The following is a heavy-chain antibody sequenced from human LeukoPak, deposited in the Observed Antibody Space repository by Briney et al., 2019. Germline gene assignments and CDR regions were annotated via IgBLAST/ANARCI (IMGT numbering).Heavy chain of an antibody. CDR3: VRQLLGYCSSTSCPPSKVGFDY. D-gene: IGHD2-2*01. Sequence: ASVKVSCKASGYTFTSYGISWVRQAPGQGLEWMGWISAYNGNTNYAQKLQGRVTMTTDTSTSTAYMELRSLRSDDTAVYYCVRQLLGYCSSTSCPPSKVGFDYWGQGTLVTVSS. CDR1: GYTFTSYG. CDR2: ISAYNGNT. J-gene: IGHJ4*02. V-gene: IGHV1-18*01.